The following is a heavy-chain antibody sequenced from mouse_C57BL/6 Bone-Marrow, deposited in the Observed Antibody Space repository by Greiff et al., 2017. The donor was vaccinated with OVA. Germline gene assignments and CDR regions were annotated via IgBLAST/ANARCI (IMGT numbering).Heavy chain of an antibody. Sequence: VHVKQSGPELVKPGASVKISCKASGYSFTGYYMNWVKQSPEKSLEWIGEINPSTGGTTYNQKFKAKATLTVDKSSSTAYMQLKSLTSEDSAVYYCAREGYYYGSSYDAMDDWGQGTSVTVSS. CDR3: AREGYYYGSSYDAMDD. J-gene: IGHJ4*01. CDR2: INPSTGGT. CDR1: GYSFTGYY. V-gene: IGHV1-42*01. D-gene: IGHD1-1*01.